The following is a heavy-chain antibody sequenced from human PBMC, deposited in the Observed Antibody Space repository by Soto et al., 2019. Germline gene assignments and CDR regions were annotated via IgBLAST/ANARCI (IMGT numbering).Heavy chain of an antibody. CDR1: GFPFSAFY. CDR2: ISTSGTSA. D-gene: IGHD6-19*01. V-gene: IGHV3-11*05. J-gene: IGHJ4*02. Sequence: QVQLEESGGGLVKPGGSLRLSCAASGFPFSAFYMSWVRQAPGKGLEYISYISTSGTSANYADSVKGRFTISRDNSKNSLYLQMNSLRTEDTAVYYFARDRGAVTGQYFDYWGQGALVTVSS. CDR3: ARDRGAVTGQYFDY.